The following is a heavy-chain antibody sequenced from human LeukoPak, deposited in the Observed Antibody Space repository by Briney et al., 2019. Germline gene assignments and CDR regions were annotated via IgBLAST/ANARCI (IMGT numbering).Heavy chain of an antibody. CDR3: ARALYYYGSGSYYYYYYMDV. CDR1: GYTFTGYY. J-gene: IGHJ6*03. Sequence: ASVKVSCKASGYTFTGYYMHWVRQAPGQGLEWMGWINPNSGGTNYAQKFQGRVTMTRDTSISTAYMELSRLRSDDTAVYYCARALYYYGSGSYYYYYYMDVWGKGTTVTVSS. V-gene: IGHV1-2*02. CDR2: INPNSGGT. D-gene: IGHD3-10*01.